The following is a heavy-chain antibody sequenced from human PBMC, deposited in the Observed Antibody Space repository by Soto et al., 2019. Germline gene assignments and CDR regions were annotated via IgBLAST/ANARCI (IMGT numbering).Heavy chain of an antibody. CDR3: ARAPSGSYHEFDY. CDR1: GFIFSSYT. V-gene: IGHV3-30-3*01. CDR2: ITYDGSNQ. D-gene: IGHD1-26*01. J-gene: IGHJ4*02. Sequence: QVQLVESGGGVVQPGRSLRLSCAASGFIFSSYTMHWVRQAPGKGLEWVGVITYDGSNQYYADSVKGRFTISRDNSRNMLFLQMNSLRPDDTAVYYCARAPSGSYHEFDYWGQGTLVTVSS.